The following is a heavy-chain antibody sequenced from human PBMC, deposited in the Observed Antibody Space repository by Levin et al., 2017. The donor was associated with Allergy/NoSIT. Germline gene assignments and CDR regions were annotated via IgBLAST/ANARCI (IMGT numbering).Heavy chain of an antibody. D-gene: IGHD2/OR15-2a*01. CDR3: ARSQRPFLGSSVHDS. CDR1: GFTFSNYA. CDR2: FRDTHYT. J-gene: IGHJ4*02. V-gene: IGHV3-23*01. Sequence: GGSLRLSCAASGFTFSNYAMSWVRQAPGKGLEWVAGFRDTHYTNYADSVTGRFSISRDNSRNMFYLQMNSLRSDDTAVYYCARSQRPFLGSSVHDSWGLGTLVTVSS.